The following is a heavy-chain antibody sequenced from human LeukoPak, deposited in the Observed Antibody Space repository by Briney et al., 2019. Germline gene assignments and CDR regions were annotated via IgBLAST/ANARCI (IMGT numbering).Heavy chain of an antibody. J-gene: IGHJ4*01. CDR3: AKAEGYDILTGLDY. D-gene: IGHD3-9*01. CDR2: IKSKTDGEAT. Sequence: NSGGSLRLSCAASGFTFSNAWMTWVRQAPGKGLEWVGRIKSKTDGEATDYAAAVKGRFSISRDDSRNTLYLQMNSLRTEDTAVYYCAKAEGYDILTGLDYWGQGTLVTVSS. CDR1: GFTFSNAW. V-gene: IGHV3-15*01.